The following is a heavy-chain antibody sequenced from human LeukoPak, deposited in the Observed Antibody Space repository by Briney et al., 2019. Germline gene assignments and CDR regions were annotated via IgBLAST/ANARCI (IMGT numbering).Heavy chain of an antibody. D-gene: IGHD3-3*01. CDR1: GGSFSGYY. CDR2: INHSGST. CDR3: ARETTIFGVGRGWFDP. J-gene: IGHJ5*02. Sequence: PSETLSLTCAVYGGSFSGYYWSWIRQPPGKGLEWIGEINHSGSTNYNPSLKSRVTISIDTSKNQFSLKLSSVTAADTAVYYCARETTIFGVGRGWFDPWGQGTLATVSS. V-gene: IGHV4-34*01.